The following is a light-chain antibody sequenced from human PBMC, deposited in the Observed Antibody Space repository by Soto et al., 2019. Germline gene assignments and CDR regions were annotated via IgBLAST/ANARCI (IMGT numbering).Light chain of an antibody. CDR1: QSIDNIY. J-gene: IGKJ1*01. Sequence: EIVLPQYTGTLSLSPVERATLSFSASQSIDNIYFAWYQQRPGQPPRLLIHGASTRATGTPARFSGSGSGTEFTLTISSLQSEDSAVYYCQQYDRWPPWTFGQGTKVDIK. CDR3: QQYDRWPPWT. V-gene: IGKV3-15*01. CDR2: GAS.